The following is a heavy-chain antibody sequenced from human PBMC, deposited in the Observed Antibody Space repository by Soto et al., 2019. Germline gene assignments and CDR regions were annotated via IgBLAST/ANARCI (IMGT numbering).Heavy chain of an antibody. V-gene: IGHV4-31*03. CDR3: ARRRDYDFWSGYYTTDNWFDP. D-gene: IGHD3-3*01. CDR2: IYYSGST. Sequence: SETLSLTCTVSGGSISSGGYYWSWIRQHPGKGLEWIGYIYYSGSTYYNPSLKSRVTISVDTSKNQSSLKLSSVTAADTAVYYCARRRDYDFWSGYYTTDNWFDPWGQGTLVTVSS. J-gene: IGHJ5*02. CDR1: GGSISSGGYY.